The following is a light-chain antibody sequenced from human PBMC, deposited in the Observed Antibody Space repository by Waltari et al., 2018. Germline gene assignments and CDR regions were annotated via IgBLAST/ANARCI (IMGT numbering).Light chain of an antibody. CDR2: GAS. CDR1: QSVGSHY. CDR3: LQDYNYPRT. Sequence: EIVLTQSPGTLSLSPGERATLSCRASQSVGSHYLAWYQQMPGQAPRVLIYGASSRATGIPDRFSGSGSGTEFTLTISRLEPEDFAVYYCLQDYNYPRTFGQGTKVEIK. J-gene: IGKJ1*01. V-gene: IGKV3-20*01.